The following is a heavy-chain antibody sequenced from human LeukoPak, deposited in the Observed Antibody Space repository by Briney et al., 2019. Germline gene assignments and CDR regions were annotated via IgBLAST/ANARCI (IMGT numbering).Heavy chain of an antibody. D-gene: IGHD2-21*02. V-gene: IGHV6-1*01. CDR1: GDSVSSNSAA. CDR3: ARQLLSPNWFDP. CDR2: TYYRSKLYY. J-gene: IGHJ5*02. Sequence: SQTLSLTCAISGDSVSSNSAAWNWIRQSPSRGLEWLGRTYYRSKLYYDYAVSVKSRITINPDTSKNQFSLQLDSVTPEDTAVYYCARQLLSPNWFDPWGQGTLVTVSS.